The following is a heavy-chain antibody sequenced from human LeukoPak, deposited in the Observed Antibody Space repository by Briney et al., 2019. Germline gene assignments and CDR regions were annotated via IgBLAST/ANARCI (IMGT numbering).Heavy chain of an antibody. Sequence: GGSLRLSCAASGFTFSSYWMHWVRQAAGKGLVWVSRINSDGSSTSYADSVKGRFTISRDDAKNTLYLQMSSLRADDTAVYYCARGDSSDNFDCWGQGTLVTVSS. V-gene: IGHV3-74*01. J-gene: IGHJ4*02. CDR1: GFTFSSYW. CDR2: INSDGSST. CDR3: ARGDSSDNFDC. D-gene: IGHD6-19*01.